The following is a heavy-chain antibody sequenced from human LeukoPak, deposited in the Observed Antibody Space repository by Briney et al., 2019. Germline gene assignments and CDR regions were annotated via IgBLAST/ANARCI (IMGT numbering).Heavy chain of an antibody. Sequence: ASVKVSCKASGYTFTSYDINWVRQATGQGLEWMGWMNPNSGNTGYAQKFPGRVTITRNTSISTAYMELSSLRSEDTAVYYCARGPVTGGYYYYMDVWGKGTTVTVSS. CDR1: GYTFTSYD. CDR2: MNPNSGNT. D-gene: IGHD4-17*01. J-gene: IGHJ6*03. CDR3: ARGPVTGGYYYYMDV. V-gene: IGHV1-8*03.